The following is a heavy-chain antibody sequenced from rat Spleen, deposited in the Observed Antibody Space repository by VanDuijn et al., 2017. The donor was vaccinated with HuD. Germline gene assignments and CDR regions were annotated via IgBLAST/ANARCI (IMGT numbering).Heavy chain of an antibody. CDR1: GFTFSDFY. V-gene: IGHV5-29*01. CDR3: ARRGYYGYTYFDY. Sequence: EVQLVESDGGLVQPGRSLKLSCAASGFTFSDFYMAWVRQAPTKGLEWVATISYDGSKTYYRDSVKGRFTISRDNARSTLNLHMDSLRSEDTAIYYCARRGYYGYTYFDYWGQGVMVTVSS. D-gene: IGHD1-9*01. CDR2: ISYDGSKT. J-gene: IGHJ2*01.